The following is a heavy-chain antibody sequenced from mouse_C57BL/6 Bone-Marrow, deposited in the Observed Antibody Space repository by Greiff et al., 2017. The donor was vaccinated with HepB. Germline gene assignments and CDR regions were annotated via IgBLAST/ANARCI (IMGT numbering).Heavy chain of an antibody. CDR2: IRSKSNNYAT. D-gene: IGHD1-1*01. J-gene: IGHJ1*03. V-gene: IGHV10-1*01. CDR1: GFSFNTYA. CDR3: VRDYYDPYWYFDV. Sequence: EVQLVESGGGLVQPKGSLKLSCAASGFSFNTYAMNWVRQAPGKGLEWVARIRSKSNNYATYYADSVKDRFTISRDDSESMLYLQMNNLKTEDTAMYYCVRDYYDPYWYFDVWGTGTTVTVSS.